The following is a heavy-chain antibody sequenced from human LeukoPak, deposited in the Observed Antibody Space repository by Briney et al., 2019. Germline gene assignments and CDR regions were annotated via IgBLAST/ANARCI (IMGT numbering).Heavy chain of an antibody. D-gene: IGHD3-10*01. Sequence: PSETLSLTCTVSGGSISSGSYYWSWIRQPAGKGLEWIGRIYTSGSTNYNPSLKSRVTISVDTSKNQFSLKLSSVTAADTAVYYCARDLGVAELWGYWGQGTLVTVSS. CDR2: IYTSGST. CDR3: ARDLGVAELWGY. CDR1: GGSISSGSYY. J-gene: IGHJ4*02. V-gene: IGHV4-61*02.